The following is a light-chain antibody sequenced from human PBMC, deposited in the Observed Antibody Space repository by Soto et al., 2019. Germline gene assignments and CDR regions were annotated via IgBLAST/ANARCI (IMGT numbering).Light chain of an antibody. CDR3: QQYVNLPLT. V-gene: IGKV1-33*01. CDR2: DAS. Sequence: DIQMTQSPSSLSASVGDRVTITCQASQDITNYLNWYQQKAGIAPKVLISDASNLETGVPPRLSGSGSGTEFTLTISGLQPEDFATYYCQQYVNLPLTFGPGTNVDIX. CDR1: QDITNY. J-gene: IGKJ3*01.